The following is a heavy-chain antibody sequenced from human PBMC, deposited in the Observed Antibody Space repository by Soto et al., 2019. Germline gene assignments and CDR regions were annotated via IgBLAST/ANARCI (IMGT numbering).Heavy chain of an antibody. CDR2: IVPMFGTT. D-gene: IGHD6-13*01. J-gene: IGHJ3*01. CDR1: GDTFNSYG. V-gene: IGHV1-69*01. CDR3: ARDLADVHLWDAFDV. Sequence: QVQLVQSGPELKKPGSSVKVSCKAPGDTFNSYGISWVRQAPGQGVEWMGGIVPMFGTTNLALKFEDRVTMTADELTTTAYVEIRGLTSEDTAVYYCARDLADVHLWDAFDVWGHGTRVTVSS.